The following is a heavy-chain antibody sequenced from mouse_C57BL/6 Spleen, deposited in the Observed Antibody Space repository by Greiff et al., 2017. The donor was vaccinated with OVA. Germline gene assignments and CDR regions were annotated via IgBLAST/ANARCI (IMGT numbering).Heavy chain of an antibody. V-gene: IGHV3-1*01. CDR1: GYSITSGYD. J-gene: IGHJ4*01. CDR2: ISYSGST. Sequence: DVKLVESGPGMVKPSQSLSLTCTVTGYSITSGYDWHWIRHFPGNKLEWMGYISYSGSTNYNPSLKSRISITHDTSKNHFFLKLNSVTTEDTATYYCARDGNYSYAMDYWGQGTSVTVSS. CDR3: ARDGNYSYAMDY. D-gene: IGHD2-1*01.